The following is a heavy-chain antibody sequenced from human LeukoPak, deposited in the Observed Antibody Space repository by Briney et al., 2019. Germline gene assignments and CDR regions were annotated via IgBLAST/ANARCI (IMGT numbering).Heavy chain of an antibody. CDR2: IYHSGST. D-gene: IGHD3-22*01. CDR3: ARSRDYYDSSGFEY. CDR1: GYSISSGYY. V-gene: IGHV4-38-2*01. J-gene: IGHJ4*02. Sequence: SETLSLTCAVSGYSISSGYYWGWIRRPPGKGLEWIGSIYHSGSTYYNPSLKSRVTISVDTSKNQFSLKLSSVTAADTAVYYCARSRDYYDSSGFEYWGQGTLVTVSS.